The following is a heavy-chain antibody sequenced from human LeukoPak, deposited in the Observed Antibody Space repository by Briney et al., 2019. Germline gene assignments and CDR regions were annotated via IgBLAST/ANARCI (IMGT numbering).Heavy chain of an antibody. D-gene: IGHD3-22*01. J-gene: IGHJ1*01. CDR1: GFTSSSFA. CDR3: ARASYDSSDYEYFHH. Sequence: PGGSLRLSCAASGFTSSSFALHWVRQAPGKGLQWVAVISYDGNNKYYADSVKGRFTISRDNSKNTLYLQMNNLRAQDTAVYYCARASYDSSDYEYFHHWGQGTLVTVSS. V-gene: IGHV3-30*01. CDR2: ISYDGNNK.